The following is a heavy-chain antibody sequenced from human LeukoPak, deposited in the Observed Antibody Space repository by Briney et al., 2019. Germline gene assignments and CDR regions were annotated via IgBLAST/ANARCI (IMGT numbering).Heavy chain of an antibody. Sequence: GGSLRLSCDAFGFAVTDYYMSWVRPAPGTGLEWVSVVYSGGEIHYADSVKGRFTLSRDNSKNTLFLHMNSLRAEDTAVYYCTKDPDAWGQGTLVTVSS. CDR2: VYSGGEI. CDR1: GFAVTDYY. CDR3: TKDPDA. J-gene: IGHJ5*02. V-gene: IGHV3-66*01.